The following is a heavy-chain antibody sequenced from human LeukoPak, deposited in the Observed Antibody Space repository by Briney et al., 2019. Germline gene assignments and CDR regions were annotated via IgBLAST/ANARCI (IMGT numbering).Heavy chain of an antibody. Sequence: GGSLRLSCAASGFTFSSYAMSWVRQAPGKGLEWVSGISGRDGNTYYADSVKGRFTISRDNSKNTLYLQMISLRVGDTAIYYCAKDRIVMSGFFDYWGQGTLVTVSS. CDR2: ISGRDGNT. V-gene: IGHV3-23*01. D-gene: IGHD6-19*01. CDR3: AKDRIVMSGFFDY. CDR1: GFTFSSYA. J-gene: IGHJ4*02.